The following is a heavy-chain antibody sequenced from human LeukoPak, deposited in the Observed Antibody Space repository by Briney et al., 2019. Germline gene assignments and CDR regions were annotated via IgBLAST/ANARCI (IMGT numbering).Heavy chain of an antibody. CDR1: GFTVSSNY. V-gene: IGHV3-66*04. J-gene: IGHJ4*02. CDR3: AKHRGYCSSTSCYPYYFDY. CDR2: IYSGGST. D-gene: IGHD2-2*01. Sequence: GGSLRLSCAASGFTVSSNYMSWVRQAPGKGLEWVSIIYSGGSTYYADSVKGRFTISRDNSKNTLYLQMNSLRAEDTAVYYCAKHRGYCSSTSCYPYYFDYWGQGTLVTVSS.